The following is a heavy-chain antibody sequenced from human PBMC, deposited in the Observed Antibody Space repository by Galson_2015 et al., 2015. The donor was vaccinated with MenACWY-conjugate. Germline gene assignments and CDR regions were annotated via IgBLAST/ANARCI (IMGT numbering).Heavy chain of an antibody. CDR1: GFMFSSYD. J-gene: IGHJ4*02. CDR3: ERETIVVPSYY. CDR2: ISNSGRNI. Sequence: SLRLSCAASGFMFSSYDMNWVRQAPRKGPEWGAYISNSGRNIHYADSVKGRFTISRDNADNSLYLQMNSLRDEDTAVYYCERETIVVPSYYWGQGTLVTVSS. V-gene: IGHV3-48*02. D-gene: IGHD3-22*01.